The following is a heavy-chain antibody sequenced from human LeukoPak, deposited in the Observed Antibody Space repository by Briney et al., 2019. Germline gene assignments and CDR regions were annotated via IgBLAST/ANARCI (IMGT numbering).Heavy chain of an antibody. J-gene: IGHJ5*02. CDR3: ARLYYYDSGGYKYNWFDP. D-gene: IGHD3-22*01. CDR1: GYTFTGYY. V-gene: IGHV1-2*02. Sequence: GASVKVSRKASGYTFTGYYMHWVRQAPGQGLGWMGWINPNSGGTKYAQRFQGRVIMTRDTSISTAYMELSRLRSDDTAIYYCARLYYYDSGGYKYNWFDPWGQGTQVTVSS. CDR2: INPNSGGT.